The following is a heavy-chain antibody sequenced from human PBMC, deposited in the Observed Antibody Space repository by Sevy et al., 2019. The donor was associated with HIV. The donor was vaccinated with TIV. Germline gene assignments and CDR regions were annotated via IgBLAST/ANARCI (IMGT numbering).Heavy chain of an antibody. CDR1: GFTFSKYS. V-gene: IGHV3-23*01. J-gene: IGHJ4*02. CDR3: AREGCTKPHDY. D-gene: IGHD2-8*01. Sequence: GGYLRLYCAASGFTFSKYSMSWVRQPPGKGLEWVSTLSFGCGEINHADSVKGRFTISRDNSKNSLYLQMNNLRAEDTAVYYCAREGCTKPHDYWGQGTLVTVSS. CDR2: LSFGCGEI.